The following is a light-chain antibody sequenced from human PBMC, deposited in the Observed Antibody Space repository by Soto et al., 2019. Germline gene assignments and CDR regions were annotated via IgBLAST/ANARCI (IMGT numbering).Light chain of an antibody. V-gene: IGKV3-20*01. CDR2: GTS. Sequence: EIVLTQSPGTLSLSPGERATLSCRASRNINGNYLGWYQLTRGQPPWPLIYGTSTRATGIPDRFSGRGSGTDFTLTISRLEPEDSAVYHCQQYGSSPTTFGQGTKVDIK. CDR3: QQYGSSPTT. CDR1: RNINGNY. J-gene: IGKJ1*01.